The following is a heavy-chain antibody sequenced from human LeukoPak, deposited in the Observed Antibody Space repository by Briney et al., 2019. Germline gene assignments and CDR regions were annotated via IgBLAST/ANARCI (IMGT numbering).Heavy chain of an antibody. Sequence: GGSLRLSCAASGFTFDDYAMHWVRQAPGKGLEWVSGISWNSGSIGYADSVKGRVTISRDNAKNSLYLQMNSLRAEDTALYYCAKDKEYNWNTGYYFDYWGQGTLVTVSS. CDR1: GFTFDDYA. CDR2: ISWNSGSI. CDR3: AKDKEYNWNTGYYFDY. J-gene: IGHJ4*02. D-gene: IGHD1/OR15-1a*01. V-gene: IGHV3-9*01.